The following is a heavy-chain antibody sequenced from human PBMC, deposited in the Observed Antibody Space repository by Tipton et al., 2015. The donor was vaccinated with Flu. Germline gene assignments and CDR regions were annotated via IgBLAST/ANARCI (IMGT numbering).Heavy chain of an antibody. CDR1: GGSVRSSSYY. CDR3: ARERLGEYNSAGYPDS. V-gene: IGHV4-61*02. CDR2: IYSTGMT. Sequence: LRLSCSVSGGSVRSSSYYWSWIRQPAGKALEWIGRIYSTGMTKYNPSLKSQVTISLDTSKNQFSLRLKAVTAADTAAYFCARERLGEYNSAGYPDSWGQGTLVTVSP. D-gene: IGHD3-22*01. J-gene: IGHJ4*02.